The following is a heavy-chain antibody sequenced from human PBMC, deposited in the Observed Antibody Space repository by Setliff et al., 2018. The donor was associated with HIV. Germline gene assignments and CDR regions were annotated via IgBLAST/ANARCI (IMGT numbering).Heavy chain of an antibody. V-gene: IGHV2-5*04. CDR3: VYRDYGGNPPRYYFDL. Sequence: GSGPTLVNPTQTLTLTCTFSGFSLSTSGVGVGWIRQPPGKALEWLALIYWDDYKHYSPSLKNRLTGTKDTSKNQVVLTMTNMDPVDTGTYFCVYRDYGGNPPRYYFDLWGQGTVVTVSS. D-gene: IGHD4-17*01. CDR2: IYWDDYK. CDR1: GFSLSTSGVG. J-gene: IGHJ4*02.